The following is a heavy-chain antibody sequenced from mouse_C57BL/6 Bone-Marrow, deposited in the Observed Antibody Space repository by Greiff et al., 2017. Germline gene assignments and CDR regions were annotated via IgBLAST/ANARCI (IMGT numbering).Heavy chain of an antibody. V-gene: IGHV1-53*01. CDR3: ARSKRLRWFAF. CDR1: GYTFTSYW. D-gene: IGHD2-4*01. CDR2: LHPSNGCT. J-gene: IGHJ3*01. Sequence: VQLQQPGTELVKPGASVKLSCKASGYTFTSYWMPWVKQRPGQGLEWIGHLHPSNGCTNYNEKFKSKATLTVDKSSSTAYMQLSSLTSEDSAVYYCARSKRLRWFAFWGQGTLVTVSA.